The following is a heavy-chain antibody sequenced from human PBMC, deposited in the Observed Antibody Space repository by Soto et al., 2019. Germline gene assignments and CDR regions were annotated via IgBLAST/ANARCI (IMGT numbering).Heavy chain of an antibody. CDR1: GFTFSNAW. Sequence: GGSLRLSCAASGFTFSNAWMNWVRQAPGKGLEWVGRIKSKTDGGTTDYAAPVKGRFTISRDDSKNTLYLQMNSLKTEDTAVYYCTTGRELPYYYYVMDVWGQGTTVTVSS. V-gene: IGHV3-15*07. D-gene: IGHD1-26*01. CDR2: IKSKTDGGTT. CDR3: TTGRELPYYYYVMDV. J-gene: IGHJ6*02.